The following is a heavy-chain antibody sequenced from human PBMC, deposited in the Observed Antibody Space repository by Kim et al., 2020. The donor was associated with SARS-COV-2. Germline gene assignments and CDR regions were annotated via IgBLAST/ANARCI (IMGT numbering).Heavy chain of an antibody. J-gene: IGHJ4*02. CDR2: ISWNSGSI. CDR3: AKSRATDEVFDY. CDR1: GFTFDDYA. V-gene: IGHV3-9*01. Sequence: GGSLRLSCAASGFTFDDYAMHWVRQAPGKGLEWVSGISWNSGSIGYADSVKGRFTISRDNAKNSLYLQMNSLRAEDTALYYCAKSRATDEVFDYWGQGTL.